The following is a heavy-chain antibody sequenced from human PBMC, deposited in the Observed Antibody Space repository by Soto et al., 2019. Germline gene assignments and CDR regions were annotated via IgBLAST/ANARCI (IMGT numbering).Heavy chain of an antibody. J-gene: IGHJ4*02. CDR2: INHSGST. CDR3: ARGRVLAARLDY. CDR1: GGSFSGYY. Sequence: TLSLTCAVYGGSFSGYYWSWIRQPPGKGLEWIGEINHSGSTNYNPSLKSRVTISVDTSKNQFSLKLSSVTAADTAVYYCARGRVLAARLDYWGQGTLVTVSS. V-gene: IGHV4-34*01. D-gene: IGHD6-6*01.